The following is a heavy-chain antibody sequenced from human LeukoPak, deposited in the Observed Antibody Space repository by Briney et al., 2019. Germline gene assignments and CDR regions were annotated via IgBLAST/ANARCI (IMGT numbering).Heavy chain of an antibody. CDR3: ARVGGNNNWFDP. J-gene: IGHJ5*02. D-gene: IGHD4-23*01. Sequence: ASVKVSFKSSVYTFTSYGISWVRQAPGQGREWMGWISAYNGNTNYAQKLQGRVTMTTDTSTSTAYMELRSLRSDDTAVYYCARVGGNNNWFDPWGQGTLVTVSS. CDR1: VYTFTSYG. V-gene: IGHV1-18*01. CDR2: ISAYNGNT.